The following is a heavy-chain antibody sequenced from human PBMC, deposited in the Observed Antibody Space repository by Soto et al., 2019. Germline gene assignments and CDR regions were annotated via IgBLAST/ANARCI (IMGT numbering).Heavy chain of an antibody. CDR1: GFTFISYA. V-gene: IGHV3-30-3*01. J-gene: IGHJ6*02. CDR3: ARESGGYYYYYGMDV. CDR2: ISYDGSNK. D-gene: IGHD3-10*01. Sequence: GGSLRLSCGASGFTFISYAMHWGRQAPDKGLEWVAVISYDGSNKYYADSVKGRFTISRDNSKNTLYLQMNSLRAEDTAVYYCARESGGYYYYYGMDVWGQGTTVTVSS.